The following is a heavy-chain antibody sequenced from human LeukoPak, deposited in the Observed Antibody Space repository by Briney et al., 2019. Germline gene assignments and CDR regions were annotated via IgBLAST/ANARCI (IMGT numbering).Heavy chain of an antibody. D-gene: IGHD3-22*01. J-gene: IGHJ3*02. CDR1: GGSFSGYY. V-gene: IGHV4-34*01. CDR3: ASPPYDSSGYCRAFDI. CDR2: INHSGST. Sequence: PSETLSLTCAVYGGSFSGYYWSWIRQPPGKGLEWIGEINHSGSTNYNPSLKSRVTISVDTSKNQFSLKLSSVTAADTAVYYCASPPYDSSGYCRAFDIWGQGTMVTVSS.